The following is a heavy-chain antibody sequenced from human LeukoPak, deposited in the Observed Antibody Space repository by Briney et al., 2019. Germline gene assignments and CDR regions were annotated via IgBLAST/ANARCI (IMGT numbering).Heavy chain of an antibody. D-gene: IGHD1-1*01. Sequence: GGSLRLSCAASGFTFRTYAMSGVPKAPGKGLEWVSAITGTGGGGNKTYYADSLRARFSISRDDSKNFLFLQMTDLRVDDTAVYFCATTVTLDFWGQGTRVLVSS. CDR1: GFTFRTYA. V-gene: IGHV3-23*01. J-gene: IGHJ4*02. CDR3: ATTVTLDF. CDR2: ITGTGGGGNKT.